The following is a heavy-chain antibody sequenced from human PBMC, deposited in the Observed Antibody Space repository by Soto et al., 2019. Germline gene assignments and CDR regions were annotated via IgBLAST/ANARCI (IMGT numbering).Heavy chain of an antibody. CDR3: ARGEFCTTTTCYSPYGY. J-gene: IGHJ4*02. Sequence: VASVKVSCKASGGTFSRYTLSWVRQAPGQGLEWMGRIIPTLNIANYAQKFQDRVTITADESTSTAYMELSSLRSEDTAVYYCARGEFCTTTTCYSPYGYWGQGTLVTVSS. CDR1: GGTFSRYT. D-gene: IGHD2-15*01. V-gene: IGHV1-69*02. CDR2: IIPTLNIA.